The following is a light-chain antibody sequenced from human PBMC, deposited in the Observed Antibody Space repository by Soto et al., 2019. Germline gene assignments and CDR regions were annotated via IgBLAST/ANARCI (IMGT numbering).Light chain of an antibody. V-gene: IGLV2-8*01. CDR3: SSYAGNNNVV. J-gene: IGLJ2*01. Sequence: QSALTQPPSASGSPGQSVTISCTGSSSDVGGYNYVSWYQQHPGKAPKFMIYEVSKRPSGVPDRFSGSKSGNTASLTVSGLQAEDEADYYCSSYAGNNNVVFGGGTKLTVL. CDR1: SSDVGGYNY. CDR2: EVS.